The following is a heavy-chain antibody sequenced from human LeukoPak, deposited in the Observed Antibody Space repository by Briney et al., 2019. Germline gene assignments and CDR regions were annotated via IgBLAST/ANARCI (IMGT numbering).Heavy chain of an antibody. CDR1: GGSISSHY. D-gene: IGHD3-10*01. V-gene: IGHV4-59*11. CDR3: ARGLRAFDI. J-gene: IGHJ3*02. Sequence: PSETLSLTCTVSGGSISSHYWSWIRQPPGKGLEWIGYIYYSGTTNYNPSLKSRVTISVDTSKNQFSLKLSSVTAADTAVYYCARGLRAFDIWGQGTMVTVSS. CDR2: IYYSGTT.